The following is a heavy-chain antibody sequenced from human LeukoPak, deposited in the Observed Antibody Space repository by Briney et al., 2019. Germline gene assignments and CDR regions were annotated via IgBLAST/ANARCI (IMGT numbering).Heavy chain of an antibody. Sequence: ASVKVSCKASGYTLTTYYMYWVRQAPGQGLEWMGTINPSSGSASYAQRFQGRVTMTIDTSTSTVYMDMRRLTSEDTDVYYCARDLDSGRYRGYFQYWGQGPLVTVSS. V-gene: IGHV1-46*01. CDR1: GYTLTTYY. CDR2: INPSSGSA. D-gene: IGHD2-15*01. J-gene: IGHJ1*01. CDR3: ARDLDSGRYRGYFQY.